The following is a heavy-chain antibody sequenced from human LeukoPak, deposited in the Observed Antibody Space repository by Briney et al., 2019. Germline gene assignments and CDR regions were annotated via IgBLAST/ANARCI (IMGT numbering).Heavy chain of an antibody. CDR2: ISGSGGST. D-gene: IGHD5-12*01. CDR3: AKDGGIAATNKMDV. CDR1: GFTFSSYA. V-gene: IGHV3-23*01. Sequence: PGGSLRLSCAASGFTFSSYAMSWVRQAPGKGREWVSAISGSGGSTYYADSVKGRFTISRDNSKNTLYLQMNSLRAEDTAVYYCAKDGGIAATNKMDVWGQGTTVTVSS. J-gene: IGHJ6*02.